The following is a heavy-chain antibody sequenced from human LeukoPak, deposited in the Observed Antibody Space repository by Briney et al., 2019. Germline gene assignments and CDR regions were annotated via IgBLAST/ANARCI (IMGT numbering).Heavy chain of an antibody. D-gene: IGHD2-8*01. CDR2: MNLGGSEK. Sequence: PGGSLRLFCAASGFTFTSHWMSWVRQAPGKGREWVARMNLGGSEKYYVDVVKGRFTISRDNAKTSLYLEMNSLRAEDTAVYYCARDATYCTNGVCYTRFDYWGQGTLVTVSS. J-gene: IGHJ4*02. V-gene: IGHV3-7*01. CDR1: GFTFTSHW. CDR3: ARDATYCTNGVCYTRFDY.